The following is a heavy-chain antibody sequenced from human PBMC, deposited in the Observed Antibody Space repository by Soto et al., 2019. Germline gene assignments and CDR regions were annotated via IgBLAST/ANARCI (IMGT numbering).Heavy chain of an antibody. D-gene: IGHD1-26*01. CDR3: YGSGGN. CDR1: GGSISSYY. CDR2: IYDSGTA. Sequence: QVQLQESGPGLVKPSETLSLTCTVSGGSISSYYWSWIRQPPGKGLEWIGHIYDSGTANYNPSLKSRVSHSGDTSKNQIPLNLSPVTDAETAIYHCYGSGGNWGQGTLVTVSS. J-gene: IGHJ4*02. V-gene: IGHV4-59*12.